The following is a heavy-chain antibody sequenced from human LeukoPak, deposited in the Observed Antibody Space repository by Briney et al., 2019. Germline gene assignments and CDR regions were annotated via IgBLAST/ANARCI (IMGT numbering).Heavy chain of an antibody. D-gene: IGHD4-23*01. V-gene: IGHV3-15*01. CDR3: TWMATVVTVDI. CDR1: GRSFRDAW. J-gene: IGHJ4*02. Sequence: KSGGSLRPSCAVAGRSFRDAWLCWVRQAPGKGLEWIGRTIGGNGPADYAAPVKGRFTISRDYSKDTMYLHMNSLKTEDTAVYYCTWMATVVTVDIWGQGTLVTVSS. CDR2: TIGGNGPA.